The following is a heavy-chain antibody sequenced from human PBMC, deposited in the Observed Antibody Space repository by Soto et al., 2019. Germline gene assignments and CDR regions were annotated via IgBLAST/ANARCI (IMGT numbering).Heavy chain of an antibody. CDR1: GYTFTSYG. CDR3: ARDGYGADHAFDI. Sequence: QVQLVQSGAEVKKPGASVKVSCKASGYTFTSYGISWLRQAPGQGLEWMGWISAYNVNSNYAQKLQGRVTLTTDTSTITAYMALRSLRSDDTAVYYCARDGYGADHAFDICGERTMVTFSS. J-gene: IGHJ3*02. V-gene: IGHV1-18*01. D-gene: IGHD5-18*01. CDR2: ISAYNVNS.